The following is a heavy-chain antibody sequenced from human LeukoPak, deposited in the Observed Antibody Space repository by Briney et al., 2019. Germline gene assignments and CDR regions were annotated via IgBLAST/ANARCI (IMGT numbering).Heavy chain of an antibody. CDR3: AKDLYDSSGYFDY. CDR1: GFTFSSYA. D-gene: IGHD3-22*01. J-gene: IGHJ4*02. V-gene: IGHV3-23*01. Sequence: QPGGSLRLSCAASGFTFSSYAMSWVRQAPGKGLEWVSAISGSGGSPYYADSVKGRSTISRDNSKNTLYLQMNSLRAEDTAVNYCAKDLYDSSGYFDYWGQGTLVTVSS. CDR2: ISGSGGSP.